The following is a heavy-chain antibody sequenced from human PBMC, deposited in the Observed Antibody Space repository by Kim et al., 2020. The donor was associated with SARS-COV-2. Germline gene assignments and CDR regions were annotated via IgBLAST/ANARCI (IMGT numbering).Heavy chain of an antibody. D-gene: IGHD6-13*01. J-gene: IGHJ5*02. Sequence: YADSVKGRFTISRANAKNSLYLQMNSLRAEDTAVYYCARDSSSWENWFDPWGQGTLVTVSS. V-gene: IGHV3-11*06. CDR3: ARDSSSWENWFDP.